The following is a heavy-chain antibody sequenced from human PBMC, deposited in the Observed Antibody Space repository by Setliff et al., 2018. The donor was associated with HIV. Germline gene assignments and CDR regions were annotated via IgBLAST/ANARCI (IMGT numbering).Heavy chain of an antibody. CDR2: ISTSGSI. Sequence: GGSLRLSCAASGFAFSSYSMNWVRQAPGKGLEWVSSISTSGSIGYADSVKGRFTISRDNAKNSLYLQMNSLRAEDTALYYCATPVAGHWYFDLWGRGTLVTVSS. CDR1: GFAFSSYS. V-gene: IGHV3-21*04. D-gene: IGHD6-19*01. J-gene: IGHJ2*01. CDR3: ATPVAGHWYFDL.